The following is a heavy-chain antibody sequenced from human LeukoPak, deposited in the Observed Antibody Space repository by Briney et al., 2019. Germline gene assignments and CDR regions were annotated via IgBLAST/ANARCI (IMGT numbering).Heavy chain of an antibody. CDR3: AKAPVTTCRGAYCYPFDY. V-gene: IGHV3-23*01. J-gene: IGHJ4*02. CDR1: GFTLSSYA. Sequence: GGSLRLSCAASGFTLSSYAMSWVRQAPGKGLEWVSAISDSGNTYHADSVKGRFTISRDSSKNTLFLQMNRLRPEDAAVYYCAKAPVTTCRGAYCYPFDYWGQGTLVTVSS. CDR2: ISDSGNT. D-gene: IGHD2-21*01.